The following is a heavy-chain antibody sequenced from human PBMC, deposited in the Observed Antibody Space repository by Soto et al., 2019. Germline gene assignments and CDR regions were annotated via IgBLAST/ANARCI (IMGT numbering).Heavy chain of an antibody. Sequence: SETLSLTYTVSGGSIRGYYWSWIRQPPGKGLEWIGYIYYSGSTYYNPSLKSRVTISVDTSKSQFSLKLSSVTAADTAVYYCARMKEEGNYYYYGMDVWGQGTTVTVSS. V-gene: IGHV4-59*08. J-gene: IGHJ6*02. CDR1: GGSIRGYY. CDR2: IYYSGST. CDR3: ARMKEEGNYYYYGMDV.